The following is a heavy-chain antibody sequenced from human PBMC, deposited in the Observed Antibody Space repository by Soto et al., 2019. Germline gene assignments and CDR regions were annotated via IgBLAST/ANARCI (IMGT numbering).Heavy chain of an antibody. V-gene: IGHV4-39*07. J-gene: IGHJ6*02. CDR1: GDSISSSNYF. CDR3: ARVAGSGSYYNDYYYGMDV. CDR2: IFYSGST. Sequence: SETLSLTCTVSGDSISSSNYFWGWIRQPPGKGLEWIGTIFYSGSTYYNPSLKSRVTISVDTSKNQFSLKLTSVTAADTVVYYCARVAGSGSYYNDYYYGMDVWGQGTKVTVSS. D-gene: IGHD3-10*01.